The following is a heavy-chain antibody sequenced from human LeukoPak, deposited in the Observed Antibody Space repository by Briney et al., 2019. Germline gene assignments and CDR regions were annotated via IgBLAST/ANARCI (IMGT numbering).Heavy chain of an antibody. V-gene: IGHV4-61*02. Sequence: SETLSLTCTASGGSISSGSYYWSWIRQPAGQGLEWIGRIYTSGSTNYNPSLKSRVTISVDTSKNQFSLKLSSVTAADTAVYYCARTDGYSYGYRFDYWGQGTLVTVSS. CDR1: GGSISSGSYY. CDR3: ARTDGYSYGYRFDY. CDR2: IYTSGST. J-gene: IGHJ4*02. D-gene: IGHD5-18*01.